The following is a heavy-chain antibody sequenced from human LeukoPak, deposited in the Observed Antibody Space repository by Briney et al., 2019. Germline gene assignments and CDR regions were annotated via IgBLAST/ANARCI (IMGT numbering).Heavy chain of an antibody. Sequence: SETLSLTCTVSGGSISGYYWSWIRQPPGKGLEWIGYIYSSGSTNYNPSLKSRVTISVDTSKNQFSLKLSSVTAADTAVYYCARGPPYYGSGRCFDYWGQGTLVTVSS. V-gene: IGHV4-4*09. CDR3: ARGPPYYGSGRCFDY. J-gene: IGHJ4*02. D-gene: IGHD3-10*01. CDR1: GGSISGYY. CDR2: IYSSGST.